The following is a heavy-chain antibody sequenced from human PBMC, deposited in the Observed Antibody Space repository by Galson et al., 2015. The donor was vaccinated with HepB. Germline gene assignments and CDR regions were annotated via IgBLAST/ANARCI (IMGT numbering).Heavy chain of an antibody. CDR2: ISYDGSNK. J-gene: IGHJ5*02. V-gene: IGHV3-30*18. D-gene: IGHD4-17*01. Sequence: SLRLSCAASGFTFSSYGMHWVRQAPGKGLEWVAVISYDGSNKYYADSVKGRFTISRDNSKNTLYLQMNSLRAEDTAVYYCAKDDYYDYGDPPPVNWFDPWGQGTLVTVSS. CDR3: AKDDYYDYGDPPPVNWFDP. CDR1: GFTFSSYG.